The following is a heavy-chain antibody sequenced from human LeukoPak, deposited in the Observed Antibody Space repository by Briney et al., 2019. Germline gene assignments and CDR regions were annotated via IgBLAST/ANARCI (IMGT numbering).Heavy chain of an antibody. CDR1: GFTFSGYW. D-gene: IGHD3-16*02. V-gene: IGHV4-34*01. CDR2: INHSGST. CDR3: ARAGYDYVWGSYRRPNSFDY. J-gene: IGHJ4*02. Sequence: GSLRLSCAASGFTFSGYWMHWVRQPPGKGLEWIGEINHSGSTNYNPSLKSRVTISVDTSKNQFSLKLSSVTAADTAVYYCARAGYDYVWGSYRRPNSFDYWGQGTLVTVSS.